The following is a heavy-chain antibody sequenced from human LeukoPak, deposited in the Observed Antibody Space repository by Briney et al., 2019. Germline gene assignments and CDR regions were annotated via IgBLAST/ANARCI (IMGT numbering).Heavy chain of an antibody. V-gene: IGHV3-30*02. Sequence: GGSLRLSCAASGFTFSSYGMHWVRQAPGKGLEWVAFIRYDGSNKYYADSVKGRFTISRDNSKNTLYLQMNSLRAEDTAVYYCAKEAAYGDYLFDYWGQGTLVTVSS. CDR3: AKEAAYGDYLFDY. CDR2: IRYDGSNK. J-gene: IGHJ4*02. CDR1: GFTFSSYG. D-gene: IGHD4-17*01.